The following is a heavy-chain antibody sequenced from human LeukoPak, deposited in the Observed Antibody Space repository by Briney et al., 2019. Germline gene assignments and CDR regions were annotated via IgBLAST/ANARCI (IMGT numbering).Heavy chain of an antibody. CDR1: GGSISSGSYY. CDR2: IYTSGST. J-gene: IGHJ4*02. Sequence: PSETLSLTCTVSGGSISSGSYYWSWIRQPAGKGLEWIGRIYTSGSTNYNPSLKSRVTISVDTSKNQFSLKLSSVTAADTAVYYCARDPHGDWGQGTLVTVSS. V-gene: IGHV4-61*02. CDR3: ARDPHGD. D-gene: IGHD3-10*01.